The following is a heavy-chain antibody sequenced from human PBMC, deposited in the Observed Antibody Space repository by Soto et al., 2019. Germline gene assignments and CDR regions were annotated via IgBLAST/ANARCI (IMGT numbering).Heavy chain of an antibody. J-gene: IGHJ6*02. V-gene: IGHV3-23*01. Sequence: GGSLRLSCAASGFTFSSYAMSWVRQAPGKGLEWVSAISGSGGSTYYADSVKGRFTISRDNSKNTLYLRMNSLRAEDTAVYYCAKNSGYDSYYYYGMDVWGQGTTVTVSS. CDR2: ISGSGGST. D-gene: IGHD5-12*01. CDR3: AKNSGYDSYYYYGMDV. CDR1: GFTFSSYA.